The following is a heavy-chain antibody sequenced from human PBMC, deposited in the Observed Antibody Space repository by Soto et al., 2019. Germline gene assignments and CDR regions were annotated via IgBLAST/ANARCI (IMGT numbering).Heavy chain of an antibody. Sequence: QVQLQESGPGLVKPSQTLSLTCTVSDDSINSGGYYWSWIRQHPGKGLEWIGYIYGTGNMYYKSSFNSRLTFSVDTSKNHSSLKLTSVTAADPAVYYCARVTYTRFFALWGRGTLVTVSS. J-gene: IGHJ2*01. CDR3: ARVTYTRFFAL. CDR2: IYGTGNM. V-gene: IGHV4-31*03. D-gene: IGHD2-2*02. CDR1: DDSINSGGYY.